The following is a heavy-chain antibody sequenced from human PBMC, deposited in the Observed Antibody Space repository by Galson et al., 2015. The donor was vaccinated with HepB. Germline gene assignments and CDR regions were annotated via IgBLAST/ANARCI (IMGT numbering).Heavy chain of an antibody. CDR1: GFTFSSYA. CDR3: AKWVCSSTSCYRGWEDY. D-gene: IGHD2-2*02. J-gene: IGHJ4*02. V-gene: IGHV3-23*01. CDR2: ISGSGGST. Sequence: SLRLSCAASGFTFSSYAMSWVRQAPGKGLEWVSAISGSGGSTYYADSVKGRFTISRDNSKNTLYLQMNSLRAEDTAVYYCAKWVCSSTSCYRGWEDYWGQGTLVTVSS.